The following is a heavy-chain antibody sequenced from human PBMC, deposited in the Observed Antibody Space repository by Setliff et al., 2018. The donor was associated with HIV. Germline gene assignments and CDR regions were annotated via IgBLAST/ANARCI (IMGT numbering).Heavy chain of an antibody. J-gene: IGHJ3*01. CDR1: GDSIGYYY. Sequence: SETLSLTCTVSGDSIGYYYWSWIRKPAGSGLEWMGRIPTSGITNYNPYLTSRVTCSVDTSKNQFFLKLNSLSAADTAVSYCARDRIEVVVDGPHDVFDVWGRGTTVTVSS. CDR3: ARDRIEVVVDGPHDVFDV. D-gene: IGHD2-15*01. CDR2: IPTSGIT. V-gene: IGHV4-4*07.